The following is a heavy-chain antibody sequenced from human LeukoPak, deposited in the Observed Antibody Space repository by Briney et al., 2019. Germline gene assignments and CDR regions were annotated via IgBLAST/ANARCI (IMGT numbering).Heavy chain of an antibody. CDR3: ARSGIGWGRAPADY. CDR1: GFTFSRYI. D-gene: IGHD6-19*01. V-gene: IGHV3-64*01. J-gene: IGHJ4*02. Sequence: GGSLRLSCAASGFTFSRYIMHWVRQAPGKGLEYASVISSDGSSTYYTNSVEGRFIISRDNSKNTLYLQMGSLRAEDMAVYYCARSGIGWGRAPADYWGQGTLVTVSS. CDR2: ISSDGSST.